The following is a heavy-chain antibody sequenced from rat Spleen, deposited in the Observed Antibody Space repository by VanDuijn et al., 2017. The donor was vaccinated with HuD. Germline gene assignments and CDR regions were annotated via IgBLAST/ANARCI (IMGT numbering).Heavy chain of an antibody. J-gene: IGHJ1*01. CDR2: MKYDGDT. V-gene: IGHV2S30*01. D-gene: IGHD3-1*01. Sequence: QVQLKESGPGLVQPSQTLSLTCTVSGFSLMDYSVHWVRQPPGKGLEWMGRMKYDGDTYYNSALKSRLSISRDTSKSQVFLKMNSLQTEDTAIYYCTRRGHRRYFDFWGPGTMVTVSS. CDR3: TRRGHRRYFDF. CDR1: GFSLMDYS.